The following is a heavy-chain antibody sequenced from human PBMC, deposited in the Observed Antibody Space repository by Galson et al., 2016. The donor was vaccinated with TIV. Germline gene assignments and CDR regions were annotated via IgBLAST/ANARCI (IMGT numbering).Heavy chain of an antibody. CDR2: IKPNRGDT. V-gene: IGHV1-2*02. J-gene: IGHJ4*02. CDR1: GYKFIGYH. Sequence: SVKVSCKASGYKFIGYHVHWVRQAPGQGLEWMVWIKPNRGDTNVAQKFRGRVTMTRDTSITTAYLELSGLRSDDTAVYYCARGFGVLTGNYLPKDFDYWGQGTLVTVSS. D-gene: IGHD3-9*01. CDR3: ARGFGVLTGNYLPKDFDY.